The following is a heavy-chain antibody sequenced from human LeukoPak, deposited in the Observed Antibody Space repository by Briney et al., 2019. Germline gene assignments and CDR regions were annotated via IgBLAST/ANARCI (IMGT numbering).Heavy chain of an antibody. Sequence: GGSLRLSCAASGFTFSSNWMHWVRQAPGKGLVWVSRINSDGSSTSYADSVKGRFTISRDNAKNTLYLQMNSLRAEDTAVYYCARSDYYYYMDVWGKGTTVTVSS. V-gene: IGHV3-74*01. CDR1: GFTFSSNW. J-gene: IGHJ6*03. CDR2: INSDGSST. CDR3: ARSDYYYYMDV.